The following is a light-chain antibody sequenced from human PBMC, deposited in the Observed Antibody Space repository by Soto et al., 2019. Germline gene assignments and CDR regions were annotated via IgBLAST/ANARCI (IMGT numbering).Light chain of an antibody. Sequence: QSALTQPASVSGFPGQSITISCAGTSNNVGISNLVSWYQQHPRRAPKLMIYEGSKRPSGVSSRFSGSKSGNTASLTISGLQAEDEADYFCCSYAGTTFVVFGGGTKLTV. V-gene: IGLV2-23*01. CDR2: EGS. CDR1: SNNVGISNL. J-gene: IGLJ3*02. CDR3: CSYAGTTFVV.